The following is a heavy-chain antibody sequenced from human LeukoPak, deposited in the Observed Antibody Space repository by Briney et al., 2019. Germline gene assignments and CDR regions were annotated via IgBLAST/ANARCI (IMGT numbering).Heavy chain of an antibody. CDR3: AKDNPIEKVPGLGPGS. Sequence: PGGSLRLSCVVSGFTFSSYGMHWVRQAPGKGLDWVAFIRFDGTNKYYADSVKGRFSISRDNSKNTLYLQMNSLRPEDTAVYYCAKDNPIEKVPGLGPGSWGQGTLVTVSS. CDR1: GFTFSSYG. V-gene: IGHV3-30*02. J-gene: IGHJ5*02. D-gene: IGHD2-2*01. CDR2: IRFDGTNK.